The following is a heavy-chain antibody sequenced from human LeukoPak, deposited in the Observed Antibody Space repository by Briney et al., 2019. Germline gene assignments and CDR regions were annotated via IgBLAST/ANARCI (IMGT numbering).Heavy chain of an antibody. CDR2: IYHSGST. CDR1: GASINDFY. V-gene: IGHV4-30-2*01. D-gene: IGHD1-26*01. CDR3: ARDSIVGATSHY. Sequence: SETLSLTCAVSGASINDFYWSWIRQPPGKGLEWIGYIYHSGSTYYNPSLKSRVTISVDRSKNQFSLKLSSVTAADTAVYYCARDSIVGATSHYWGQGTLVTVSS. J-gene: IGHJ4*02.